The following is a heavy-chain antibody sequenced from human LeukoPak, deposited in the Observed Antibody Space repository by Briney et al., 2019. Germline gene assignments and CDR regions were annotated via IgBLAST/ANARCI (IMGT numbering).Heavy chain of an antibody. Sequence: PGGSLRLSCAASGFTFSRFWMHWVRQAPGKGLVWVSRINGDGSSTNYADSVKGRFTISRDNAKSTLYLQMNSLRSEDTAVYYCAAYYYAPHYWGQGTLVTVSS. CDR1: GFTFSRFW. CDR3: AAYYYAPHY. CDR2: INGDGSST. D-gene: IGHD3-10*01. V-gene: IGHV3-74*01. J-gene: IGHJ4*02.